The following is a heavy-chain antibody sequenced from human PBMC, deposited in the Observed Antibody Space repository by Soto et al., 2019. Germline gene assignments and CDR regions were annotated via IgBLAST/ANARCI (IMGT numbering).Heavy chain of an antibody. CDR1: GFIVSSSH. CDR3: ARLTEAERC. V-gene: IGHV3-53*01. D-gene: IGHD1-1*01. Sequence: EVQLVESGGGLTQPGGSLRLSCVVSGFIVSSSHMIWVRQAPGKGLEGVSILYNHGKTNYVDSVTGRFTITRDNSKNTVYLQMTRLRVEVTAVYYCARLTEAERCWGQGALVTVSS. CDR2: LYNHGKT. J-gene: IGHJ4*02.